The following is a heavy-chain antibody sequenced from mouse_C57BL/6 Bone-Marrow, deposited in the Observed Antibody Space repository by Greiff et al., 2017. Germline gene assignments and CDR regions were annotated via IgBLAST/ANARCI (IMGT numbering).Heavy chain of an antibody. J-gene: IGHJ3*01. CDR2: IYPGNSDT. CDR1: GYTFTSYW. V-gene: IGHV1-5*01. CDR3: TRGYYYGSEGFAY. D-gene: IGHD1-1*01. Sequence: EVQLPQSGTVLARPGASVKMSCKTSGYTFTSYWMHWVKQRPGQGLEWIGAIYPGNSDTSYNQKFKGKAKLTAVTSASTAYMELSSLTNEDSAVYYCTRGYYYGSEGFAYWGQGTLVTVSA.